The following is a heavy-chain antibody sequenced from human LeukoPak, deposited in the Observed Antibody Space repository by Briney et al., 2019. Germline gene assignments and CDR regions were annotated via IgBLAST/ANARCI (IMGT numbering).Heavy chain of an antibody. CDR1: GGSISGNY. J-gene: IGHJ3*02. V-gene: IGHV4-34*01. D-gene: IGHD4-17*01. Sequence: SETLSLTCSVSGGSISGNYWSWIRQPPGKGLEWIGEINHSGSTNYNPSLKSRVTISVDTSKNQFSLKLSSVTAADTAVYYCARGIYGDYVAFDIWGQGTMVTVSS. CDR3: ARGIYGDYVAFDI. CDR2: INHSGST.